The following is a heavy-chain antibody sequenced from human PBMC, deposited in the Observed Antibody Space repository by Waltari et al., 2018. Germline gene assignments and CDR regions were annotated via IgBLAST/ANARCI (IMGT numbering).Heavy chain of an antibody. V-gene: IGHV3-23*01. CDR1: GFTFSSYA. Sequence: EVQLLESGGGLVQPGGSLRLSCAASGFTFSSYAMSWVRQAPGKGLGWVSAISGSGGSTNYADSVKGRFTISRDNSKNTLYLQMNSLRAEDTAVYYCAKDLSGYSYGYDYWGQGTLVTVSS. CDR3: AKDLSGYSYGYDY. CDR2: ISGSGGST. D-gene: IGHD5-18*01. J-gene: IGHJ4*02.